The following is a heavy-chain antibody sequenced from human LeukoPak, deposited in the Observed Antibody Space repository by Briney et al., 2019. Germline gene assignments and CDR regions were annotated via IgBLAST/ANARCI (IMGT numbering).Heavy chain of an antibody. CDR2: INPNSGGT. V-gene: IGHV1-2*02. CDR1: GYTFTGYY. CDR3: ASFPYSSSFDY. J-gene: IGHJ4*02. D-gene: IGHD6-13*01. Sequence: ASVKVSCKASGYTFTGYYMHWMRQAPGQGLEWMGWINPNSGGTSYAQKFQGRVTMTRDTSISTAYMELSRLRSDDTAVYYCASFPYSSSFDYWGQGTLVTVSS.